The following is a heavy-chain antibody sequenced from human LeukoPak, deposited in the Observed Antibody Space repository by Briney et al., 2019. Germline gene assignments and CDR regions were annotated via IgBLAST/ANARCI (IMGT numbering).Heavy chain of an antibody. CDR2: IYTSGST. J-gene: IGHJ4*02. Sequence: PSETLSLTCTVSGGSISSGSYYWSWIRQPAGKGLEWIGRIYTSGSTYYNPSLKSRVTISVDTSKNQFSLKLSSVTAADTAVYYCARHGDGDIVVVPAAIISGQFDYWGQGTLVTVSS. D-gene: IGHD2-2*01. CDR1: GGSISSGSYY. V-gene: IGHV4-61*02. CDR3: ARHGDGDIVVVPAAIISGQFDY.